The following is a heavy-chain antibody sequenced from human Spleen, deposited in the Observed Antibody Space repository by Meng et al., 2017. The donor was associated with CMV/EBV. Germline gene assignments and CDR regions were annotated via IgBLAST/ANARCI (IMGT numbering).Heavy chain of an antibody. V-gene: IGHV1-69*10. Sequence: SVKVSCKASGGSFDKYVSSGVRQAPGQGPEWMGGNIPSLGITDFAQKFQGRVTITADKSTSTVDMQLSSLRSEDTAVYYWGNILGNCNRANCLYDAFENWGQGTMVTVSS. J-gene: IGHJ3*02. CDR1: GGSFDKYV. CDR2: NIPSLGIT. D-gene: IGHD2/OR15-2a*01. CDR3: GNILGNCNRANCLYDAFEN.